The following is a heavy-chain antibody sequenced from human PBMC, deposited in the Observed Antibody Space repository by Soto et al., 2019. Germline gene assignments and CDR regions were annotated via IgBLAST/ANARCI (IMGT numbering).Heavy chain of an antibody. CDR3: ARSPTFYNYVWGNSTY. J-gene: IGHJ4*02. V-gene: IGHV4-34*01. D-gene: IGHD3-16*01. Sequence: LSLTCAIYGASFSPYHWSWIRQSPGKGLEWIGEVNLSGNTYYNPSFKTRVTMSVDASKNQFSLKMGSLTAADTAIYYCARSPTFYNYVWGNSTYWGQGALVTVSS. CDR2: VNLSGNT. CDR1: GASFSPYH.